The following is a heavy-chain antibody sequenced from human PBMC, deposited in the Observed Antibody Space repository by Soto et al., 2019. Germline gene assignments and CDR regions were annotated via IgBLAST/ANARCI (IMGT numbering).Heavy chain of an antibody. Sequence: QVQLVESGGGVVQPGRSLRLSCAASGFTFSSYGMHWVRQAPGKGLEWVAVISYDGSNKYYADSVKGRFTISRDNSKNTLYLQMNSLRAEDTAVYYCAKDIVLVPAAPNRSFYYYYGMDVWGQGTTVTVSS. J-gene: IGHJ6*02. CDR1: GFTFSSYG. CDR3: AKDIVLVPAAPNRSFYYYYGMDV. D-gene: IGHD2-2*01. V-gene: IGHV3-30*18. CDR2: ISYDGSNK.